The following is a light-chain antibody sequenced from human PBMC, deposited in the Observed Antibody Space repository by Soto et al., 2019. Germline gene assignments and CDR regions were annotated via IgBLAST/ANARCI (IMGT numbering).Light chain of an antibody. CDR1: QGISSY. V-gene: IGKV1-9*01. CDR3: QQYYSFPIT. CDR2: AAS. Sequence: DIHLTQSPSFLSASVGDRVTITCRASQGISSYLAWYQQKPGKAPKLLIYAASTLQSGVPSRFSGSGSGTEFTLTISSLQPEDFATYYCQQYYSFPITFGQGTRLENK. J-gene: IGKJ5*01.